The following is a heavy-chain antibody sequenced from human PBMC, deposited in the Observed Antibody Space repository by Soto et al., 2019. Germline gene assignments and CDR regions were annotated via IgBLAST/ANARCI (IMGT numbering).Heavy chain of an antibody. CDR3: ARDRTSGGLFAY. CDR1: GYTFTSYY. D-gene: IGHD2-15*01. Sequence: QVQLVQSGAEVKKPGASVKVSCKASGYTFTSYYMHWVRQAPGQGLEWMGMIGPSGGSTTYAQNFEGRVPMTRETSTSTVYMELSSMRPEDTAVYYCARDRTSGGLFAYWGQGTGVTVSS. V-gene: IGHV1-46*01. J-gene: IGHJ4*02. CDR2: IGPSGGST.